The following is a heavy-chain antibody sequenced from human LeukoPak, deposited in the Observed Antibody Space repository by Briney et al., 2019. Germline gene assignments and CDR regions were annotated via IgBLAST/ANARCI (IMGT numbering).Heavy chain of an antibody. CDR1: GGSFSGYY. J-gene: IGHJ1*01. Sequence: SETLSLTCAVYGGSFSGYYWSWIRQPPGKGLEWIGEINHSGSTNYNPSLKSRVTISVDTSKNQFSLKLSSVTAADTAVYYCTRPAVAGSQYFQHWGQGTLVTVSS. CDR2: INHSGST. D-gene: IGHD6-19*01. CDR3: TRPAVAGSQYFQH. V-gene: IGHV4-34*01.